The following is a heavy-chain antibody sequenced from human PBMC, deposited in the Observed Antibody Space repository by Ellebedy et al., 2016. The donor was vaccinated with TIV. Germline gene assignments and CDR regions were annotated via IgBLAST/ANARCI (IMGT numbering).Heavy chain of an antibody. Sequence: GESLKISCAVSGFTISSYWMHWVRQAPGKGLVWVSHIYSDGTNTHYAVSVKGRFTISIDNAKNTLYLHMNSLRAEDTAVYYCARDDYGPRAFDIWGRGTMVTVSS. CDR1: GFTISSYW. D-gene: IGHD4/OR15-4a*01. J-gene: IGHJ3*02. CDR3: ARDDYGPRAFDI. V-gene: IGHV3-74*01. CDR2: IYSDGTNT.